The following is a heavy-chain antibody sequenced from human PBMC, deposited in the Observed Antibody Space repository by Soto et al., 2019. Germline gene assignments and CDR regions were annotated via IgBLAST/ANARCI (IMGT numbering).Heavy chain of an antibody. J-gene: IGHJ4*02. D-gene: IGHD6-13*01. CDR1: AASISSYF. Sequence: SETLSLTCSVSAASISSYFWSWILQTPENGLEWLAFVYDSGRTNYSPTLQGRVTVSVDTSNNQFSLKLNSVTAGGTAVWDRARGWTSSWIYWGQRTLVTASS. CDR2: VYDSGRT. V-gene: IGHV4-59*03. CDR3: ARGWTSSWIY.